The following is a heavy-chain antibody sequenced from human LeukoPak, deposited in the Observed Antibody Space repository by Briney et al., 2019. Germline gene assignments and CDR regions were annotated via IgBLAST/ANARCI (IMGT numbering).Heavy chain of an antibody. CDR3: ARHGSGWYQKDY. D-gene: IGHD6-19*01. J-gene: IGHJ4*02. CDR1: GFTFSGYW. Sequence: GGSLRLSCAASGFTFSGYWMSWVRQAPGKGLEWVANIKQDGSEKYYVDSVKGRFTISRDNAKNSLYLQMNSLRAEDTAVYYCARHGSGWYQKDYWGQGTLVTVSS. V-gene: IGHV3-7*01. CDR2: IKQDGSEK.